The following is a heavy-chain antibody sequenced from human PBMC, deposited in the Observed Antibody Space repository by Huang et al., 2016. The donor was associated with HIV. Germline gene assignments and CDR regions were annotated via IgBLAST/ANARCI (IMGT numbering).Heavy chain of an antibody. V-gene: IGHV4-34*01. CDR3: VTSFFSYYSYMDV. CDR1: GGSFSGYK. D-gene: IGHD3-3*02. J-gene: IGHJ6*03. CDR2: INYSGST. Sequence: VQLQQWGAGLLKPSETLSLTCAVYGGSFSGYKWNWLRQSPGKGLEWIGEINYSGSTKYNPSLKSRVTILVATSKNQFSLRLTSVTAADTAVYHCVTSFFSYYSYMDVWGKGTTVIVSS.